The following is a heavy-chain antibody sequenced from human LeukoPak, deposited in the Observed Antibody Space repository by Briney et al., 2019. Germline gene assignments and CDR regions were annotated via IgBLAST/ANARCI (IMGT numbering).Heavy chain of an antibody. J-gene: IGHJ4*02. CDR2: ISEDGSST. Sequence: GGLRLSCAASGFTFSSYWMHWVRQTPGKGLVWVSRISEDGSSTSYADSVKGRFTISRDNAKNMLYLQLNSLRVEDTAVYYCARDQLYCSGGYCYKDYWGQGTLVTVSS. D-gene: IGHD2-15*01. CDR3: ARDQLYCSGGYCYKDY. CDR1: GFTFSSYW. V-gene: IGHV3-74*01.